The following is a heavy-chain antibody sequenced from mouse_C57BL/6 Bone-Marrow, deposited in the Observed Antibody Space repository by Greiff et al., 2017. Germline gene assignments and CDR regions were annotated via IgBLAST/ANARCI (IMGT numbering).Heavy chain of an antibody. V-gene: IGHV1-69*01. D-gene: IGHD2-3*01. J-gene: IGHJ3*01. CDR1: GYTFTSYW. CDR3: ARSIYDGYWAY. Sequence: QVQLQPPGAELVMPGASVKLSCKASGYTFTSYWMHWVKPRPGQGLEWIGEIDPSDSYTNYNQKFKGKSTLTVDKSSSTAYMQLSSLTSEDSAVYYCARSIYDGYWAYWGQGTLVTVSA. CDR2: IDPSDSYT.